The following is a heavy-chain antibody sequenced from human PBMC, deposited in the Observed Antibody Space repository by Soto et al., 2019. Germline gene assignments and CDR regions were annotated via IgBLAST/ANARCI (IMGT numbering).Heavy chain of an antibody. CDR3: ARDGAAGGDYYYYGMDA. CDR1: GFTFSNSG. Sequence: PGGSLRLSCAASGFTFSNSGIHWVRQAPGKGLEWVAVTWYDGTNKHYADSVKGRFTISRDNSKNTVYLQMNSLRAEDTAVYYCARDGAAGGDYYYYGMDAWGQGTTVTVSS. V-gene: IGHV3-33*01. D-gene: IGHD6-13*01. J-gene: IGHJ6*02. CDR2: TWYDGTNK.